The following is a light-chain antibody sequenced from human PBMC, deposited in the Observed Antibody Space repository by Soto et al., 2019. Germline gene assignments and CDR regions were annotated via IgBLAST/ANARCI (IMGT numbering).Light chain of an antibody. J-gene: IGLJ1*01. CDR3: SSYTSSSTLV. Sequence: QSVLTQPASVSGSPGQSITISFPGTSSDVGGYNYVSWYQQHPGKAPKLMIYDVSNRPSGVSNRFSGSKSGNTASLTISGLQAEDEADYYCSSYTSSSTLVFGTGTKVTVL. V-gene: IGLV2-14*01. CDR2: DVS. CDR1: SSDVGGYNY.